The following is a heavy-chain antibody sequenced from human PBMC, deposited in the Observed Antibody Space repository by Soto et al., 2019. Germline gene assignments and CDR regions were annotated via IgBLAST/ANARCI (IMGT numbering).Heavy chain of an antibody. CDR1: GFSLSNNV. CDR3: AKGGSGNYLTYYYYYGMNV. J-gene: IGHJ6*02. CDR2: ISYDGNNK. D-gene: IGHD3-22*01. Sequence: EGSLRLSCSASGFSLSNNVMHWVRQAPGKGLEWVAVISYDGNNKYYADSVKGRFTISRDNSKNTVYLEMNNQRAEDTAMYYCAKGGSGNYLTYYYYYGMNVWRQGTTVTVSS. V-gene: IGHV3-30*18.